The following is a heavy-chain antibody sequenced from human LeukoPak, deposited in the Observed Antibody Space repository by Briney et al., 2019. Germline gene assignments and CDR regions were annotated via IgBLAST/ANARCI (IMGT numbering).Heavy chain of an antibody. J-gene: IGHJ4*02. D-gene: IGHD3-3*01. Sequence: GGSLRLSCAASGFIFSGHHMDWVRQAPGKGLEWVASIKHDGSEKYYVDSVRGRFTISRDNTMNSLYLQMSSLRAEDTAVYYCATDRGWRTSGYYLYYFEYWGQGTLVTYSS. CDR2: IKHDGSEK. V-gene: IGHV3-7*01. CDR3: ATDRGWRTSGYYLYYFEY. CDR1: GFIFSGHH.